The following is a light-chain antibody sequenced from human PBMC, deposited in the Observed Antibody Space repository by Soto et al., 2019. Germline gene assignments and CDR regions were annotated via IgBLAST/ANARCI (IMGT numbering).Light chain of an antibody. J-gene: IGKJ4*01. CDR2: TSS. V-gene: IGKV1-39*01. CDR1: QTIATY. CDR3: QQSYSSLVT. Sequence: IEMTQSPASLSASVGDRVTITCRASQTIATYLNWFQHKSGRAPKLLIYTSSSVNSGVSSRFRGSGSGTDCTLTSNDVHPEDSATYYCQQSYSSLVTFGAGTKVEIK.